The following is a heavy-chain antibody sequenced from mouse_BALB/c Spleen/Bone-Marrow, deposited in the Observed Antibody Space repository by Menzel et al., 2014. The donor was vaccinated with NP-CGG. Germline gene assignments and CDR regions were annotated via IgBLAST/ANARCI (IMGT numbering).Heavy chain of an antibody. Sequence: AQLKESGTVLARPGAAVKTSCKASGYTFSNYWMHWIKQRPGQGLEWIGTIHPGNSDTTYNQKFKSKAKLTAVTSTSTAYMELRSLTNEDSAVYYCTTLARNNFDYWGQGTTLTVSS. D-gene: IGHD3-1*01. CDR2: IHPGNSDT. CDR3: TTLARNNFDY. CDR1: GYTFSNYW. J-gene: IGHJ2*01. V-gene: IGHV1-5*01.